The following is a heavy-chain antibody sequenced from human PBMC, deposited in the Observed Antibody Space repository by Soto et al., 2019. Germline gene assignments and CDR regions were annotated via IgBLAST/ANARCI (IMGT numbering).Heavy chain of an antibody. CDR1: GFTFSSYA. CDR3: AKFIYRTWLGFFDY. V-gene: IGHV3-23*01. J-gene: IGHJ4*02. D-gene: IGHD6-19*01. Sequence: EVQLLESGGGLVQPGGSLRLSCAASGFTFSSYAMSWVRQAPGKGLEWVSAISGSGRSTYYPGSVKGRFTISRDNSKNTLYLQMNSLRAEDTAVYYCAKFIYRTWLGFFDYWGQGTLVTVSS. CDR2: ISGSGRST.